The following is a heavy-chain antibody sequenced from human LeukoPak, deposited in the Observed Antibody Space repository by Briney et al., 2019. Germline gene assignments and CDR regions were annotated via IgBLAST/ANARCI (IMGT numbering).Heavy chain of an antibody. CDR2: ISSSSSTI. Sequence: PGGSLRLSCAASGFTVSSNYMSWVRQAPGKGLEWVSYISSSSSTIYYADSMKGRFTISRDNAKNSLYLQMNSLRAEDTAVYYCARDLGAFDIWGQGTMVTVSP. CDR1: GFTVSSNY. D-gene: IGHD3-10*01. CDR3: ARDLGAFDI. J-gene: IGHJ3*02. V-gene: IGHV3-48*04.